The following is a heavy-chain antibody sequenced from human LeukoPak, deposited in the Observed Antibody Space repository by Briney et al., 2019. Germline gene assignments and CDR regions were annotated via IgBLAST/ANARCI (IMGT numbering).Heavy chain of an antibody. Sequence: GGSLRLSCTTCGFIFANYAMVWVLHSPGPRLEGVSTIGASCADAYFADSVRRRLTISRDNSGHILYLQLNRLRVDDTGFYYCPKPLLTPGNWGPGTLVTVSS. CDR3: PKPLLTPGN. V-gene: IGHV3-23*01. J-gene: IGHJ4*02. CDR2: IGASCADA. CDR1: GFIFANYA. D-gene: IGHD4-23*01.